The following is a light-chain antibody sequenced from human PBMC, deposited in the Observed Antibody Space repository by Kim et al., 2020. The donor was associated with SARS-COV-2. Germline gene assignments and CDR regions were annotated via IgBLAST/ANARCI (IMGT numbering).Light chain of an antibody. J-gene: IGLJ3*02. V-gene: IGLV3-1*01. Sequence: SVSPGQTASITCSGDKLGAKYACWYQQKPGQSPVLVIYQDSKRPSGIPERFSGSNSGNTSTLTISGTQAMDEADYYCQAWDSSTWVFGGGTKLTVL. CDR3: QAWDSSTWV. CDR2: QDS. CDR1: KLGAKY.